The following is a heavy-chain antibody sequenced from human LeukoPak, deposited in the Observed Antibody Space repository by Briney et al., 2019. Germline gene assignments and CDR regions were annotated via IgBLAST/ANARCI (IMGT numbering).Heavy chain of an antibody. Sequence: SQTLSLTCTVSGGSISSGSYYWSWIRQPAGKGLEWIGRIYTSGSTNYNPSLKSRVTISVDTSKNQFSLKLSSVTAADTAVYYCARENLPYYFDYWGQGTLVTVSS. V-gene: IGHV4-61*02. CDR3: ARENLPYYFDY. CDR2: IYTSGST. CDR1: GGSISSGSYY. J-gene: IGHJ4*02.